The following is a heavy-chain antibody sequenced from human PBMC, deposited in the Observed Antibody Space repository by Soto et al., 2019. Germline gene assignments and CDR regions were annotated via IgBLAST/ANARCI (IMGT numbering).Heavy chain of an antibody. J-gene: IGHJ3*02. V-gene: IGHV5-51*01. D-gene: IGHD4-17*01. CDR3: ARQLAYGDYRYGAFDI. CDR1: GYSFTSYW. CDR2: IYPGDSDT. Sequence: PGQSLKISCKGSGYSFTSYWIGWVRQMPGKGLEWMGIIYPGDSDTRYSPSFQGQVTISADKSISTAYLQWSSLKASDTAMYYCARQLAYGDYRYGAFDIWGQGTMVTVSS.